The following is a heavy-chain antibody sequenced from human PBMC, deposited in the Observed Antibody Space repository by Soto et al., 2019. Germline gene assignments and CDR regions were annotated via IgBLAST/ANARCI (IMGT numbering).Heavy chain of an antibody. D-gene: IGHD6-19*01. V-gene: IGHV1-18*01. Sequence: ASVKVSCKASGYTFTSYGISWVRQAPGQRLEWMGWINAGNGNTKYSQKLQGRVTMTTDTSTSTAYMELRSLRSDDTAVYYCARGMSSGWHDYWGQGTLVTVSS. CDR3: ARGMSSGWHDY. CDR2: INAGNGNT. CDR1: GYTFTSYG. J-gene: IGHJ4*02.